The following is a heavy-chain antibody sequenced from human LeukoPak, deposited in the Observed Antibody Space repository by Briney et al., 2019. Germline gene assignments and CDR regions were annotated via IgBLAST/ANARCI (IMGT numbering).Heavy chain of an antibody. Sequence: PSETLSLTCTVSGGSISSYYWSWIRQPPGKGREWIGCMSYSGSSNYNPSLRSRVIISVDASSKQFSVKLSSVTAADTAVDYCARDGYSDSSGYDYPPSVWGQGTLVTVSS. CDR2: MSYSGSS. CDR1: GGSISSYY. D-gene: IGHD3-22*01. CDR3: ARDGYSDSSGYDYPPSV. V-gene: IGHV4-59*01. J-gene: IGHJ4*02.